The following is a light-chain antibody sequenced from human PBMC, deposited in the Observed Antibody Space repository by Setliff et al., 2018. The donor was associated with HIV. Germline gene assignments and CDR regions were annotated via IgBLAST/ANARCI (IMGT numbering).Light chain of an antibody. CDR3: ASWDDSLNGWV. CDR2: TNN. CDR1: SSNIGRNT. J-gene: IGLJ3*02. Sequence: QSALTQPPSASGTPGQRVTISCSGSSSNIGRNTVNWYQQLPGTAPKLLIYTNNQRPSGVPDRFSGSKSGTSASLAISGLQSEDEADYHCASWDDSLNGWVFGGGTKDTVL. V-gene: IGLV1-44*01.